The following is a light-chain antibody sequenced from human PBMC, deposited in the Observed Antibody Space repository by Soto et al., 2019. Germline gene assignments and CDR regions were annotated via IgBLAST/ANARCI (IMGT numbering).Light chain of an antibody. CDR1: QSVGSY. Sequence: EIVLTQSPATLSLSPGERATLSCRASQSVGSYLAWYQQKPGQAPRLLIYDASIRATGIPARFSGSGSGTDFTLTINSLEPEDFAVYYCQQRNNWLGFTSGPGTKVDIK. V-gene: IGKV3-11*01. J-gene: IGKJ3*01. CDR2: DAS. CDR3: QQRNNWLGFT.